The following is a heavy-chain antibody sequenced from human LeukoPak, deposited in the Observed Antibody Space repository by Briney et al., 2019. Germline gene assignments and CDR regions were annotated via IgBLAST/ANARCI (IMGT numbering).Heavy chain of an antibody. CDR3: ARENYYDSSGSHPGGGPFDY. J-gene: IGHJ4*02. CDR2: INHSGST. V-gene: IGHV4-34*01. Sequence: SETLSLTCAVYGGSFSGCYWSWIRQPPGKGLEWIGEINHSGSTNYNPSLKSRVTISVDTSKNQFSLKLSSVTAADTAVYYCARENYYDSSGSHPGGGPFDYWGQGTLVTVSS. D-gene: IGHD3-22*01. CDR1: GGSFSGCY.